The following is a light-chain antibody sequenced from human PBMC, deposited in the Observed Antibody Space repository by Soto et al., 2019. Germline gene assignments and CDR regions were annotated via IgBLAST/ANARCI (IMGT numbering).Light chain of an antibody. CDR1: QSVSSSY. Sequence: EIVLTQSPGTLSLSPGERATLSCRASQSVSSSYLAWYQQKPGQAPRLLIYGASSRATGIPDRFSGSGSGTDFTLTXSXLXPEXXXXXXXHXXDSSPLTFGGGTKVEIK. V-gene: IGKV3-20*01. J-gene: IGKJ4*01. CDR2: GAS. CDR3: HXXDSSPLT.